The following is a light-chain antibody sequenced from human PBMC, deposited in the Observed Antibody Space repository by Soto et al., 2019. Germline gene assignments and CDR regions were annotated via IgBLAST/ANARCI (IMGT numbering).Light chain of an antibody. J-gene: IGKJ5*01. CDR2: DAS. CDR1: QSVSSN. V-gene: IGKV3-11*01. CDR3: QRGDT. Sequence: EIVFTHSPATLSLSPGERATLSCRASQSVSSNLAWYQQKPGQAPRLLIYDASNRATGIPARFSGSGSGTDFTLTISRLEPEDFAVYYCQRGDTFGQGTRLEIK.